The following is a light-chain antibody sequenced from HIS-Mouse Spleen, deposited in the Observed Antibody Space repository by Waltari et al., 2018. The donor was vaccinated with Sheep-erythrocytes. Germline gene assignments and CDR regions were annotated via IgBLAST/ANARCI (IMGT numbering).Light chain of an antibody. CDR1: KLGDQY. J-gene: IGLJ3*02. V-gene: IGLV3-1*01. CDR3: QAWDSSSWV. CDR2: QGS. Sequence: SYELTQPPSVSVSPGQTASITCSGDKLGDQYACWYQQKPGQSPVLVIYQGSKRPSGIPERFSGSNSGNTATLTISGTQAMDEADYYCQAWDSSSWVFGGGTKLTVL.